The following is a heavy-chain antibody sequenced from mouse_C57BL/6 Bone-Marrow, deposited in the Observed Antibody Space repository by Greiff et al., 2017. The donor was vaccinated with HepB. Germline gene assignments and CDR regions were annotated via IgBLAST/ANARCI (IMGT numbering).Heavy chain of an antibody. J-gene: IGHJ2*01. D-gene: IGHD1-1*01. CDR1: GYSITSGYY. CDR2: ISYDGSN. CDR3: ASHGSSSYFDY. Sequence: EVKLVESGPGLVKPSQSLSLTCSVTGYSITSGYYWNWIRQFPGNKLEWMGYISYDGSNNYNPSLKNRISITRDTSKNHFFLKLNSVTTEDTATYYCASHGSSSYFDYWGQGTTLTVSS. V-gene: IGHV3-6*01.